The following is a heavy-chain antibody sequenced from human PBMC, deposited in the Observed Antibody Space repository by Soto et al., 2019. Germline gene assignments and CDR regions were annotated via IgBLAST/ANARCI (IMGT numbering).Heavy chain of an antibody. Sequence: QVQLVESGGGVVQPGRSLRLSCVASGFTFKSYGIHWVRQAPGKGLEWVAVISYDGSNRYYGDSVKGRFSISRDNPNNTLYLQMNSLRDEDTAVYYCAKGGRIPTSSVDYWGQGTLVTVSS. J-gene: IGHJ4*02. CDR3: AKGGRIPTSSVDY. CDR1: GFTFKSYG. D-gene: IGHD2-2*01. V-gene: IGHV3-30*18. CDR2: ISYDGSNR.